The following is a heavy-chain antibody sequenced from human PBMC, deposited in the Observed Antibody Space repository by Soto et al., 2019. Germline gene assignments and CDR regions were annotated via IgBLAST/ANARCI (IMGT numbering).Heavy chain of an antibody. CDR1: GGTFSSYA. J-gene: IGHJ6*02. CDR2: IIPIFGTA. Sequence: SVKVSCKASGGTFSSYAISWVRQAPGQGREWMGGIIPIFGTANYAQKFQGRVTITADESTSTAYMELSSLRSEETAVYYWARDLGGAAAGSYGMDVWGQGTTLTVSS. D-gene: IGHD6-13*01. CDR3: ARDLGGAAAGSYGMDV. V-gene: IGHV1-69*13.